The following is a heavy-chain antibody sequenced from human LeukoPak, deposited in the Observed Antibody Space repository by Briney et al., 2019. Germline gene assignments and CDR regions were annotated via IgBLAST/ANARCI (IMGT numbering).Heavy chain of an antibody. CDR2: INPNSGGT. Sequence: GASVKVSCKASGYTFTGYYMHWVRQAPGQGLEWMGWINPNSGGTNYAQKFQGRATMTRDTSISTAYMELSRLRSDDTAVYYCARRKEYYDSSGYQYYFDYWGQGTLVTVSS. J-gene: IGHJ4*02. D-gene: IGHD3-22*01. CDR3: ARRKEYYDSSGYQYYFDY. V-gene: IGHV1-2*02. CDR1: GYTFTGYY.